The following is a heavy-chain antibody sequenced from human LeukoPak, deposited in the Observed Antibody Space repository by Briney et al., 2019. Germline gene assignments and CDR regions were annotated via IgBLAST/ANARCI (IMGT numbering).Heavy chain of an antibody. CDR1: GGSISTYY. CDR3: ARGVGGASYYIDV. D-gene: IGHD6-19*01. J-gene: IGHJ6*03. CDR2: VYADGST. V-gene: IGHV4-4*07. Sequence: SETLSLTCTVSGGSISTYYWSWIRQPAGKGLEYIGRVYADGSTNYNPSLKSRVIMSLDTSKNQFSLKLSSVTAADTAMYYCARGVGGASYYIDVWGRGTTVTISS.